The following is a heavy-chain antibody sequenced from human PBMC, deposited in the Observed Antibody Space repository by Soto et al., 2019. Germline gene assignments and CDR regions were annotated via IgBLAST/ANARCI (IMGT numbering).Heavy chain of an antibody. Sequence: ETLSLTCAVYGGSFSGYYWSWIRQPPGKGLEWIGEINHSGSTNYNPSLKSRVTISVDTSKNQFSLKLSSVTAADTAVYYCARLKVTMVRGVIISDLDYWGQGTLVTVSS. CDR2: INHSGST. CDR1: GGSFSGYY. V-gene: IGHV4-34*01. CDR3: ARLKVTMVRGVIISDLDY. J-gene: IGHJ4*02. D-gene: IGHD3-10*01.